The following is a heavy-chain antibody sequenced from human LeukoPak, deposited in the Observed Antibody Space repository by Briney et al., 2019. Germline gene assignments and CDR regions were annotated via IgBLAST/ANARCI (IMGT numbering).Heavy chain of an antibody. D-gene: IGHD2-2*01. J-gene: IGHJ5*02. CDR3: ARALYCSSTSCYFSGWFDP. V-gene: IGHV4-59*11. Sequence: SETLSLTCTVSGGSISSHDWSWIRQPPGKGLEWIGYIYYSGSTNYNPSLKSRVTISVDTSTNQFSLKLSSVTAADTAVYYCARALYCSSTSCYFSGWFDPWGQGTLVTVSS. CDR1: GGSISSHD. CDR2: IYYSGST.